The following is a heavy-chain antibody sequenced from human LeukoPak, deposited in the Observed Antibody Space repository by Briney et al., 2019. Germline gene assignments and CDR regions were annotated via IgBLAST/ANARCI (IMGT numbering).Heavy chain of an antibody. CDR2: IYSGGST. V-gene: IGHV3-66*02. CDR3: ARDRRIAAAGRYYYYMDV. Sequence: PGGSLRLSCAASGFTVSSNYMSWVRQAPGKGLEWVSVIYSGGSTYYADSVKGRFTIFRDNSKNTLYLQMNSLRAEDTAVYYCARDRRIAAAGRYYYYMDVWGKGTTVTVSS. J-gene: IGHJ6*03. D-gene: IGHD6-13*01. CDR1: GFTVSSNY.